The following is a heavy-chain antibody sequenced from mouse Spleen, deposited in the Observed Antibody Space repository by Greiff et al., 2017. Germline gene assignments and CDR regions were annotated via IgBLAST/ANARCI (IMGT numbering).Heavy chain of an antibody. D-gene: IGHD2-14*01. CDR1: GFTFSDYG. CDR2: ISSGSSTI. J-gene: IGHJ4*01. CDR3: ARNRYDLYYAMDY. V-gene: IGHV5-17*01. Sequence: EVHLVESGGGLVKPGGSLKLSCAASGFTFSDYGMHWVRQAPEKGLEWVAYISSGSSTIYYADTVKGRFTISRDNAKNTLFLQMTSLRSEDTAMYYCARNRYDLYYAMDYWGQGTSVTVSS.